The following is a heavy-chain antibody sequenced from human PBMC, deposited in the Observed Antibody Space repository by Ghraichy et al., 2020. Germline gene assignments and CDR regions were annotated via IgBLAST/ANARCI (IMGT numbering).Heavy chain of an antibody. Sequence: ASVKVSCKASGYTFTDYYMNWVRQAPGQGLEWMGRINPNSGATNYAQKFQGRGTMTREMATNTAYMELSRLRADDTAMYYCAREAVVVATTDRTVILSYWGQGTLVTVSS. J-gene: IGHJ1*01. CDR1: GYTFTDYY. D-gene: IGHD2-15*01. CDR2: INPNSGAT. V-gene: IGHV1-2*06. CDR3: AREAVVVATTDRTVILSY.